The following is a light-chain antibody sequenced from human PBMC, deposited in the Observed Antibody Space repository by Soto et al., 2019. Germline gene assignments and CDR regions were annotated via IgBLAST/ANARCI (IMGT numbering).Light chain of an antibody. CDR2: GAS. J-gene: IGKJ1*01. CDR1: QSVANAY. Sequence: EIVLTQSPGTLSLSPRERATLSCRASQSVANAYLAWYQHKVGQSPRLLIYGASNRAPGIPDRFSGSGSGTDFTLTISRLEPEDFAVYYGQQYAASPRTFGQGTQVEVK. V-gene: IGKV3-20*01. CDR3: QQYAASPRT.